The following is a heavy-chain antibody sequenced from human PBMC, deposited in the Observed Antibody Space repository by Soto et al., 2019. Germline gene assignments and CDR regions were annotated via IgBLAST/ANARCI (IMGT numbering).Heavy chain of an antibody. CDR3: ARGDRGGSGSPASYYYSGLDV. D-gene: IGHD3-10*01. V-gene: IGHV3-23*01. CDR2: VSAGGDMT. Sequence: DVQLLESGGHLVQPGGSLRLSCAASGFTFSSYAMSWVRQAPGKGLEWVSSVSAGGDMTYYSDSVKGRFTISRDNSNNALFLQMNSLRIEDTALYYCARGDRGGSGSPASYYYSGLDVWGQGATLTVS. J-gene: IGHJ6*02. CDR1: GFTFSSYA.